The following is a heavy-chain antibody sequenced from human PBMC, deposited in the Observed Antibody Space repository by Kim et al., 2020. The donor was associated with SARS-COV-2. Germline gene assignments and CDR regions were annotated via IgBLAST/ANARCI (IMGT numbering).Heavy chain of an antibody. CDR2: IIPMFGTA. CDR1: GDTFSDFA. J-gene: IGHJ4*02. D-gene: IGHD3-10*01. V-gene: IGHV1-69*13. CDR3: ARDHSGSSLTRYYFDY. Sequence: SVKVSCKASGDTFSDFAFSWVRQAPGQGLEWMGGIIPMFGTATYAQKFQGRVTITADESTSTAYMELSSLRSEDTAVYYCARDHSGSSLTRYYFDYWGQGTLVTVSS.